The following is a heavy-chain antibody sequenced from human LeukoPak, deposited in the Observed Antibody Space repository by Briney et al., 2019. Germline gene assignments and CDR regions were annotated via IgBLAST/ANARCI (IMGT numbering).Heavy chain of an antibody. CDR2: INSDGTNT. Sequence: GGSLRLSCAASTFTFSRYWMHWVRQAPGKGLVWVSRINSDGTNTYYADSVKGRLTISRDNTKNTLYLQMNSLRTEDTAVYYCARDRAAFGVVQVGYWGQGTLVTVSS. CDR1: TFTFSRYW. J-gene: IGHJ4*02. V-gene: IGHV3-74*01. CDR3: ARDRAAFGVVQVGY. D-gene: IGHD3-3*01.